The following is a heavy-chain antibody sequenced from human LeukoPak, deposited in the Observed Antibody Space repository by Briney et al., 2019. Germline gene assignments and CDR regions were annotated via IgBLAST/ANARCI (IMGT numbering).Heavy chain of an antibody. V-gene: IGHV3-23*01. CDR3: AKDCWFDP. CDR2: ISGAGGTT. CDR1: GFTFSSYA. Sequence: GGSLRLSCAASGFTFSSYAMSWVRQAPGKGLEWVSTISGAGGTTYYADAVKGRFTVSRDNSKNTLYLQMNSLRGEDTAVYYCAKDCWFDPWGQGTLLTVSS. J-gene: IGHJ5*02.